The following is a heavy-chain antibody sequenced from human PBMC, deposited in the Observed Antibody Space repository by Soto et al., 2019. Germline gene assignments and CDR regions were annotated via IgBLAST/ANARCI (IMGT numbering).Heavy chain of an antibody. V-gene: IGHV4-30-4*01. CDR3: ARSSAYVAGDY. D-gene: IGHD5-12*01. CDR2: IYYSGYT. J-gene: IGHJ4*02. Sequence: QVQLQESGPGLVKPSQTLSLTCTVSGDSFSSADYKWSWIRQPPGKGLEWIGYIYYSGYTYNNPSLQSRLTMSVDTSKNPSFLKLISVTAADTADYYCARSSAYVAGDYWGQGTLVTVS. CDR1: GDSFSSADYK.